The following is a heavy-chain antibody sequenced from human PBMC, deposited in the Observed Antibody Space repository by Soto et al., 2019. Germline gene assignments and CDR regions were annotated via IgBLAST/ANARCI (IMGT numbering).Heavy chain of an antibody. CDR1: GYTFTSYG. D-gene: IGHD3-3*01. J-gene: IGHJ6*02. CDR2: ISAYNGNT. CDR3: ARVVTIFGVANYGMDV. Sequence: ASVKVSCKASGYTFTSYGISWVRQAPGQGLEWMGLISAYNGNTNYAQKLQGRVTMTTDTSTSTAYMELRSLRSDDTAVYYCARVVTIFGVANYGMDVWGQGTTVTVSS. V-gene: IGHV1-18*04.